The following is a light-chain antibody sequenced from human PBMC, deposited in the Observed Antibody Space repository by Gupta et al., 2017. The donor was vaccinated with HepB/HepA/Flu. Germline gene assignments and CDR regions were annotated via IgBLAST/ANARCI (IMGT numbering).Light chain of an antibody. CDR3: QQANGFPRT. J-gene: IGKJ1*01. CDR2: GAS. Sequence: DIQMTQSPSSVSASVGDRVTITCRASQRINSWLAWYQQKPGKAPKLLIYGASSLQSGVPSRFSGSASGTDFTLTISILHPEDFATYYCQQANGFPRTFGQGTKVEIK. CDR1: QRINSW. V-gene: IGKV1D-12*01.